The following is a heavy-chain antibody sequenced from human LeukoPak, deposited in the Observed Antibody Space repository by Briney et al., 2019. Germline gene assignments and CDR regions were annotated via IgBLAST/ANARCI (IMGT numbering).Heavy chain of an antibody. Sequence: PSETLSLTCTVSGGSISSYYWSWIRQPPGKGLEWIGYIYYSGSTNYNPSLKSRVTISVDTSKNQFSLKLSSVTAADTAVYYCARQEASGWKYYFDYWGQGTLVTVSS. CDR3: ARQEASGWKYYFDY. CDR2: IYYSGST. V-gene: IGHV4-59*01. CDR1: GGSISSYY. J-gene: IGHJ4*02. D-gene: IGHD6-19*01.